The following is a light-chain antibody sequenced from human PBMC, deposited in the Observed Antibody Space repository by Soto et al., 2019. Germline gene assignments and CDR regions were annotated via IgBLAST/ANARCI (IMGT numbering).Light chain of an antibody. CDR1: QAIANY. V-gene: IGKV1-27*01. CDR3: QKYDRVPLT. CDR2: GAF. J-gene: IGKJ4*01. Sequence: IQMTQSPSSLSASVGDRVTITCRASQAIANYLAWYQQKPGKVPKLLIYGAFTLQSGVPSRFSGSGSRTDFTLTISSLQPEDVATYYCQKYDRVPLTFGGGTKVEI.